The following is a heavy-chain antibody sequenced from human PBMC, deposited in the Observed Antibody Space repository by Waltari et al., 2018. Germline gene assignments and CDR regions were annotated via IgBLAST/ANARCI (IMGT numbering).Heavy chain of an antibody. D-gene: IGHD5-12*01. Sequence: EVQLVESGGGLIQPGASLRLYCAVSGFTASTNYMSWIRQAPGKGLEWVSVSYSADSAYYADSVRGRFTISRDNSKNMLYLQMNSLRAEDTAVYYCARVIIHYSGYDYWGQGTLVTVSS. CDR3: ARVIIHYSGYDY. CDR2: SYSADSA. J-gene: IGHJ4*02. CDR1: GFTASTNY. V-gene: IGHV3-53*01.